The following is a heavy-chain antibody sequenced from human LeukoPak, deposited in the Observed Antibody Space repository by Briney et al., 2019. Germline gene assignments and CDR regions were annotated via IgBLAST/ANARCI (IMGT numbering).Heavy chain of an antibody. CDR3: AKGRGSGSTRCYNY. CDR2: ISGSGGNT. CDR1: GFTFSNYA. V-gene: IGHV3-23*01. Sequence: GGSLRLSCAASGFTFSNYAMNWVRQAPGKGLEWVSSISGSGGNTYYADSVKGRFTISRDNSDNTLYLQMNSLTVEDTAVYYCAKGRGSGSTRCYNYWGQGTLVTVSS. J-gene: IGHJ4*02. D-gene: IGHD2-2*02.